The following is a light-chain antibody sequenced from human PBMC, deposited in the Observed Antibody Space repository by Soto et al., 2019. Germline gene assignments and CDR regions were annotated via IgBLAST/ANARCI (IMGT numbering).Light chain of an antibody. Sequence: DIQMTQSPSSLSASVGDSVTITCRASQSISSWLAWYQQKPGKAPKLLIYDASSLESGVPSRFSRSGSGTEFTLTISSLQPDDFATYYCQQYNSYWTFGQGTKVDIK. J-gene: IGKJ1*01. V-gene: IGKV1-5*01. CDR2: DAS. CDR3: QQYNSYWT. CDR1: QSISSW.